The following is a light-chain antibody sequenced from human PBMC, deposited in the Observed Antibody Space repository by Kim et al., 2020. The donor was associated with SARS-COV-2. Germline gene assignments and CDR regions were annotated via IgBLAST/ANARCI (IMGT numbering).Light chain of an antibody. CDR1: NIGSKS. CDR3: QVWDSSSDLWV. CDR2: YDS. Sequence: APGTTARITCGGNNIGSKSVHWYQQKPGQAPVLVIYYDSDRPSGIPERFSGSNSGNTATLTISRVEAGDEADYYCQVWDSSSDLWVFGGGTQLTVL. V-gene: IGLV3-21*04. J-gene: IGLJ3*02.